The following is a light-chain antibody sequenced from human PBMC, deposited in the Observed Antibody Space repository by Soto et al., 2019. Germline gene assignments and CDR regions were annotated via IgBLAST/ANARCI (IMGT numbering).Light chain of an antibody. CDR1: QSVSSSY. V-gene: IGKV3-20*01. J-gene: IGKJ1*01. CDR3: QQYGSSPWT. CDR2: GAS. Sequence: EIVLTQSPATLSLSPGERATLSCRASQSVSSSYLAWYQQKPGQAPSPLIYGASSRATGIPDRFSGSGSATDFTLTISRLAPEDFAVYYCQQYGSSPWTFGQGTKVEIK.